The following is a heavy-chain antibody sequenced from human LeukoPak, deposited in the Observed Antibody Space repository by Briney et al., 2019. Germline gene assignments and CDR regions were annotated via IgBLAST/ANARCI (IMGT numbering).Heavy chain of an antibody. V-gene: IGHV4-34*01. CDR1: GGSFSGYY. CDR2: INHSGST. Sequence: KPSETLSLTCAVYGGSFSGYYWSWIRQPPGKGLEWIGEINHSGSTNYNPSLKSRVTISVDTSKNQFSLKLSSVTAADTAVYYCARHAGKAYRGSGYPYWGQGTLVTVSS. CDR3: ARHAGKAYRGSGYPY. J-gene: IGHJ4*02. D-gene: IGHD3-3*01.